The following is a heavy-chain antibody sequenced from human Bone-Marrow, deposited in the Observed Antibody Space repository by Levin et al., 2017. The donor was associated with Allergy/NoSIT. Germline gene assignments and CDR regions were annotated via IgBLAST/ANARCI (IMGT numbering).Heavy chain of an antibody. CDR1: GFTFSSYG. CDR2: TWDDGSKK. J-gene: IGHJ4*02. D-gene: IGHD6-6*01. V-gene: IGHV3-33*01. CDR3: ASLGEASYSSSTGGTFDY. Sequence: PGGSLRLSCAASGFTFSSYGMHWVRQAPGKGLEWVAVTWDDGSKKYYADSVKGRFTISRDNSKNTLYLQMNSLRAEDTAVYYCASLGEASYSSSTGGTFDYWGQGTLVTVSS.